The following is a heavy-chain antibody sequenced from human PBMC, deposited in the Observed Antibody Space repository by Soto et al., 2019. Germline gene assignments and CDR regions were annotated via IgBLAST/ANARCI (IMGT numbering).Heavy chain of an antibody. J-gene: IGHJ3*02. CDR3: AKDFRAEWLVLFDAFDI. V-gene: IGHV3-23*01. Sequence: PGKVLEWVSAISGRGGGTYYADSVKGRFTISRDNSKNTRYLQMNSLRAEDTAVYYCAKDFRAEWLVLFDAFDIWGQGTMVTVSS. CDR2: ISGRGGGT. D-gene: IGHD6-19*01.